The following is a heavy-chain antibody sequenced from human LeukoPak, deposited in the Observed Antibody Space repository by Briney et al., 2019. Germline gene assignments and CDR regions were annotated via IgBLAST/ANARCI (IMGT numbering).Heavy chain of an antibody. CDR1: GFTFGDYA. CDR3: ARGSGGTAMPYYFDY. J-gene: IGHJ4*02. CDR2: INHSGST. D-gene: IGHD5-18*01. Sequence: PGGSLRLSCTASGFTFGDYAMSWIRQPPGKGLEWIGEINHSGSTNYNPSLKSRVTISVDTSKNQFSLKLSSVTAADTAVYYCARGSGGTAMPYYFDYWGQGTLVTVSS. V-gene: IGHV4-34*01.